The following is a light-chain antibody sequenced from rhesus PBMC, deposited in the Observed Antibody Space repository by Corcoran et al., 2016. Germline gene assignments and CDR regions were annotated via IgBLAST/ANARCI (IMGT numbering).Light chain of an antibody. Sequence: DIVMTQTPLSLPVTPGEPASISCRSSQSLLHSGGKTYLDWYLQKPGQSPLLLVYEVSNRASGVPERFSGRGSGTEFTLKISRVEAEDVGVYYCMQGIQLPLTFGGGTKVEL. CDR2: EVS. CDR1: QSLLHSGGKTY. J-gene: IGKJ4*01. V-gene: IGKV2-90*01. CDR3: MQGIQLPLT.